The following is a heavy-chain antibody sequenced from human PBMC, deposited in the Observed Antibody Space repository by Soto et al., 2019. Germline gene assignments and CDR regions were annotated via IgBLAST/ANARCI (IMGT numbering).Heavy chain of an antibody. V-gene: IGHV4-59*08. CDR3: ARRRGYGDPRGFDY. Sequence: QVQLQESGPGLVKPSETLSLTCTVSGGSISSYYWSWIRQPPGKGLEWIGYIYYSGRTNYNPSLKSRVTISVDTSKNQFSLKLSSVTAADTAVYYCARRRGYGDPRGFDYWGQGTLVTVSS. D-gene: IGHD4-17*01. J-gene: IGHJ4*02. CDR1: GGSISSYY. CDR2: IYYSGRT.